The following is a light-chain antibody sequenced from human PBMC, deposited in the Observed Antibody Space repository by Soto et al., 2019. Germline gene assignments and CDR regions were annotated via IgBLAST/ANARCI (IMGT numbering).Light chain of an antibody. CDR1: QSVRSN. V-gene: IGKV3D-15*01. CDR2: GAS. J-gene: IGKJ5*01. Sequence: EIVMTQSPATLSLSPGEGVTLSFMPGQSVRSNLAWYQQKPGQAPRLLIYGASTRATGVPDRFSGSGSGTEFTLTISSLQSEDFAVYYCQQYNNWPPITFGQGTRLEIK. CDR3: QQYNNWPPIT.